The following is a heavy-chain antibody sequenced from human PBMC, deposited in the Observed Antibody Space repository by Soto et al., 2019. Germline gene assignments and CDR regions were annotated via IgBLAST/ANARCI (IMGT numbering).Heavy chain of an antibody. V-gene: IGHV4-30-2*01. CDR2: IYRSGST. D-gene: IGHD3-10*01. J-gene: IGHJ4*02. CDR1: GGSISRGDFS. Sequence: SETLSLTCVVSGGSISRGDFSWTWIRQPPGKGLEWVGYIYRSGSTYYNPSLKSPVSISLDKSKNQFSLNLTSVTAADTAVYYCARGKTNYFFDLWGQGHLVTV. CDR3: ARGKTNYFFDL.